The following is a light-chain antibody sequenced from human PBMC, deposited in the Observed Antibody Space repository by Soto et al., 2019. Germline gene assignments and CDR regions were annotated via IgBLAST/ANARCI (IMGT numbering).Light chain of an antibody. V-gene: IGKV3-20*01. CDR1: QSVSSNY. CDR3: QQYSRLPRT. Sequence: EIVLTQSPGTLSVSSGESATLACRASQSVSSNYLAWYQQKPGQPPRLLIYGASSRATGIPDRFSGSGSGADFTLTILRLEPEDFAVYYCQQYSRLPRTFGQGTRVDIK. CDR2: GAS. J-gene: IGKJ1*01.